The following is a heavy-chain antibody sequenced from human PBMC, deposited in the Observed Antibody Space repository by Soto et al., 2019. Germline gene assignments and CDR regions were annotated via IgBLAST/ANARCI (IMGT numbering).Heavy chain of an antibody. D-gene: IGHD1-26*01. CDR2: IYYSGST. Sequence: SETLSLTCTVSGGSISSYYWSWIRQPPGKGLEWIGYIYYSGSTNYNPSLKSRVTISVDTSKNQFSLKLSSVTAADTAVYYCASQSVGAPYYYYSSGMDVWGQGTTVTVSS. CDR1: GGSISSYY. J-gene: IGHJ6*02. CDR3: ASQSVGAPYYYYSSGMDV. V-gene: IGHV4-59*01.